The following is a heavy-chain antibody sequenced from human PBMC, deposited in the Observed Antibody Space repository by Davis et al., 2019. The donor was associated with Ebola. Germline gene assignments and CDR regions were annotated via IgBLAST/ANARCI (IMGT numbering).Heavy chain of an antibody. Sequence: MPSETLSLTCAVSGGSFSGYYWTWIRQPPGKGLEWIGEINDRGSINYNPSLKSRVTISVDTSRNQFSLKLSSATAADTAVYYCARPWYSGTYYDAYDIWGQGTMVAVSS. CDR2: INDRGSI. D-gene: IGHD1-26*01. CDR3: ARPWYSGTYYDAYDI. J-gene: IGHJ3*02. CDR1: GGSFSGYY. V-gene: IGHV4-34*01.